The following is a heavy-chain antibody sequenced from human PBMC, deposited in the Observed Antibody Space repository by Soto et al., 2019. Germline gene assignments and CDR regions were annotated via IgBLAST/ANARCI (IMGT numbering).Heavy chain of an antibody. D-gene: IGHD2-21*01. V-gene: IGHV1-18*01. CDR2: ISGFNYDT. J-gene: IGHJ4*02. CDR1: GYIFTNYG. CDR3: ARAKYGEFDAY. Sequence: QVQLVQSGAEVKKPGASVKVSCKASGYIFTNYGLNWVRQAPGQGLEWMGWISGFNYDTYYADKFQGRVAMTADTSTTTAYMDLRNLTSDDTAVYYCARAKYGEFDAYWGQGTLVSVSS.